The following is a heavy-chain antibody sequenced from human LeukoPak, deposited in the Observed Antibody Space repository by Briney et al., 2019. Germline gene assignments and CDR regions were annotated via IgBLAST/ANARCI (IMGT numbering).Heavy chain of an antibody. CDR3: ARDRMGTVMVPIDY. CDR2: IYYSGST. J-gene: IGHJ4*02. V-gene: IGHV4-59*12. Sequence: PSETLSLTCTVSGHSISSYYWSWIRQPPGKGLEWIGFIYYSGSTNYNPSLKSRVTISVDTSKNQFSLKLRSVTAADTAVYYCARDRMGTVMVPIDYWGQGTLVTVSS. D-gene: IGHD5-18*01. CDR1: GHSISSYY.